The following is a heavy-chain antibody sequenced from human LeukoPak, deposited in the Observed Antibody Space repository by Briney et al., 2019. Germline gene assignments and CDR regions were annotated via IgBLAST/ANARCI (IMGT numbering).Heavy chain of an antibody. CDR1: GITFRDHA. D-gene: IGHD3-22*01. CDR2: IRSKTYGGTS. V-gene: IGHV3-49*04. Sequence: GGSLRLSCTASGITFRDHAMSWVRQAPGKGLEWLGFIRSKTYGGTSEYAASVKGRFTISRDDSKSIAYLQMNSLKTDDTAVYSCVTDSAGWHYYFDYWGQGTLVTVSS. CDR3: VTDSAGWHYYFDY. J-gene: IGHJ4*02.